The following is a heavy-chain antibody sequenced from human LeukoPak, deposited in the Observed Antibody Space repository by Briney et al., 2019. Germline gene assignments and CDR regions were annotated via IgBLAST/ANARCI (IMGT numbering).Heavy chain of an antibody. CDR2: IIPIFGTA. V-gene: IGHV1-69*01. CDR1: GGTFSSYA. Sequence: SVKVSCKASGGTFSSYAISWVRQAPGQGLEWMGGIIPIFGTANYAQKFQGRVTITADESTSTAYMELSSLRSEDTAVYYCARVEHDYGPYYYGMDVWGQGTTVTVSS. CDR3: ARVEHDYGPYYYGMDV. J-gene: IGHJ6*02. D-gene: IGHD4-17*01.